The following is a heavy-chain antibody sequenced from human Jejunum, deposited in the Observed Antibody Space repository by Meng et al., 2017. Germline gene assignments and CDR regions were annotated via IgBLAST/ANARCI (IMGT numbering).Heavy chain of an antibody. CDR3: SRDYGGNTRNFDS. V-gene: IGHV3-49*04. J-gene: IGHJ4*02. CDR2: IRSKANGGTT. CDR1: GFTFGDYA. D-gene: IGHD4-23*01. Sequence: GESLKISCTASGFTFGDYAMSWVRQAPGKGLEWIGFIRSKANGGTTEHAASVKGRFTISRDDSKSIAYLQLNSLKTEDTAVYYCSRDYGGNTRNFDSWGQGTLVNVSS.